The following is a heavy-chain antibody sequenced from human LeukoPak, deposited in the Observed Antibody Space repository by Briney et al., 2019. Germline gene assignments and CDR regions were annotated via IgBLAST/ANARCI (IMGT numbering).Heavy chain of an antibody. D-gene: IGHD5-18*01. Sequence: GSLRLSCAASGFTVSSIYMNWVRRAPGKGLECVSVIYSGDNTYYADSVKGRFTISRDNSKNTLYLQMNSLRAEDTAVYYCASYTYGWIYGMDVWGQGTTVTVSS. CDR2: IYSGDNT. CDR1: GFTVSSIY. CDR3: ASYTYGWIYGMDV. J-gene: IGHJ6*01. V-gene: IGHV3-53*01.